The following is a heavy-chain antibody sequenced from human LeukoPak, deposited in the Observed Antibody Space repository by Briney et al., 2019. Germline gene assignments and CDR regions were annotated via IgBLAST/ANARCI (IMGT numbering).Heavy chain of an antibody. V-gene: IGHV3-23*01. CDR3: AKASGYSSGWYWFDP. CDR2: ISGSGGGT. D-gene: IGHD6-19*01. CDR1: GFTFSSYA. J-gene: IGHJ5*02. Sequence: PGASLRLSCAASGFTFSSYAMSWVRQAPRKGLEWVSAISGSGGGTTYADSSNGRFTISRHNSKNTLYLQMNSLRAEDTAVYYCAKASGYSSGWYWFDPWGQGTPVTVSS.